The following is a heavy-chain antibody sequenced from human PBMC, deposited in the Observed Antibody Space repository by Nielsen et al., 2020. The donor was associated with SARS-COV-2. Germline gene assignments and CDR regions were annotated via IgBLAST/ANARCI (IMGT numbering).Heavy chain of an antibody. CDR3: ARDPPGSTFDY. J-gene: IGHJ4*02. CDR2: ISSSGSTI. CDR1: GFTFSDYY. D-gene: IGHD2-2*01. Sequence: GESLKISFAASGFTFSDYYMSLIRQAPGKGLEWVSYISSSGSTIYYADSVKGRFTISRDNAKNSLYLQMNSLRAEDTAVYYCARDPPGSTFDYWGQGTLVTVSS. V-gene: IGHV3-11*04.